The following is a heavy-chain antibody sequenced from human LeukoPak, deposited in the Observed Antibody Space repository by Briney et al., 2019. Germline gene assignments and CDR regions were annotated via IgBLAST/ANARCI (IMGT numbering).Heavy chain of an antibody. J-gene: IGHJ4*02. CDR2: IYHSGST. Sequence: PSETLSLTCAVSGYSISSGYYWGWIRQPPGKGLEWIGSIYHSGSTYYNPSPKSRVTISVDTSKNRLSLKLSPVTSAHTAVYYCARLEGTIFGVVDFWGQGTLVTVSS. V-gene: IGHV4-38-2*01. CDR3: ARLEGTIFGVVDF. CDR1: GYSISSGYY. D-gene: IGHD3-3*01.